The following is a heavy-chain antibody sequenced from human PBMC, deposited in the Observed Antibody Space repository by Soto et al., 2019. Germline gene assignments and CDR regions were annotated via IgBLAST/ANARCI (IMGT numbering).Heavy chain of an antibody. J-gene: IGHJ6*03. CDR3: ARDFGPDYYMDV. V-gene: IGHV4-59*01. D-gene: IGHD3-10*01. CDR2: IYYSGST. Sequence: SETLSLTCTVAGGSTSSYYWSWIRQPPGKGLEWIGYIYYSGSTNYNPSLKSRVTISVDTSKNQFSLKLSSVTAADTAVYYCARDFGPDYYMDVWGKGTTVAVSS. CDR1: GGSTSSYY.